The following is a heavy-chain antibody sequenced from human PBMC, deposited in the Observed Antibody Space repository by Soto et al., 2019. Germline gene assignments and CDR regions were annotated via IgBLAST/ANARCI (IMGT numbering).Heavy chain of an antibody. Sequence: GSLRLSCAASGFTFSSYEMNWVRQAPGKGLEWVSYISSSGSTIYYADSVKGRFTISRDNAKNSLYLQMNSLRAEDTAVYYCAGSLRFLEWLPSYWGQGTLVNVYS. CDR3: AGSLRFLEWLPSY. CDR1: GFTFSSYE. J-gene: IGHJ4*02. D-gene: IGHD3-3*01. CDR2: ISSSGSTI. V-gene: IGHV3-48*03.